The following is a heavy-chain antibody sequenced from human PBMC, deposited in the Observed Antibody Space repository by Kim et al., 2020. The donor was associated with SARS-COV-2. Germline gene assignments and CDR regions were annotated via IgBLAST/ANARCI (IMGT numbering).Heavy chain of an antibody. J-gene: IGHJ5*02. CDR3: TTDAGYCSGGSCFRFDP. Sequence: VKGRITISRNDAKNTLYLQMNSQKTEDTAVYYCTTDAGYCSGGSCFRFDPWGQGTLVTVSS. D-gene: IGHD2-15*01. V-gene: IGHV3-15*01.